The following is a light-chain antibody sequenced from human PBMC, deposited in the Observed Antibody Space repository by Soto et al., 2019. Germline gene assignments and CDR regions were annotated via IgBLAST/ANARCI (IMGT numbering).Light chain of an antibody. J-gene: IGKJ2*01. CDR1: QLISTW. CDR3: QQTNTFPYT. CDR2: TAS. Sequence: DIQMTQSPSSVSASVGDRVTITCRASQLISTWLAWYQQKPGKAPKLLIYTASSLQSGVPSRFSDSGSGTDFPLTISRLQPEDFATYYCQQTNTFPYTFGQGTKLEI. V-gene: IGKV1D-12*01.